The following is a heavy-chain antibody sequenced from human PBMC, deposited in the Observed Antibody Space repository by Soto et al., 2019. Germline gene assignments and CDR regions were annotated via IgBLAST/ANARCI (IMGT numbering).Heavy chain of an antibody. CDR1: GGSFSGYY. CDR2: INHSGST. Sequence: SETLSLTCAVYGGSFSGYYWSWIRQPPGKGLEWIGEINHSGSTNYNPSLKSRVTISVDTSKNQFSLKLSSVTAADTAVYYCARGYYYGSGSYYYYYYYGMDVWGQGTTVTVSS. D-gene: IGHD3-10*01. CDR3: ARGYYYGSGSYYYYYYYGMDV. J-gene: IGHJ6*02. V-gene: IGHV4-34*01.